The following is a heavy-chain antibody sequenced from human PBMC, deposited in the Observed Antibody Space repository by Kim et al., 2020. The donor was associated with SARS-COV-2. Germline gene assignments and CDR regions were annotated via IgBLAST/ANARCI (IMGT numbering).Heavy chain of an antibody. V-gene: IGHV4-34*01. CDR3: ARRDPTGGFDY. Sequence: TNYNPSRKSRVTISVDTSKNQFSLKLSSVTAADTAVYYCARRDPTGGFDYWGQGTLVTVSS. J-gene: IGHJ4*02. CDR2: T. D-gene: IGHD3-10*01.